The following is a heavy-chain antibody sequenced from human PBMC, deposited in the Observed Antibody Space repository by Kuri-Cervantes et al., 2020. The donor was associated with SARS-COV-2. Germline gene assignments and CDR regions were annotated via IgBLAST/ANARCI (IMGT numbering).Heavy chain of an antibody. Sequence: SVKVSCKASGGTFSSYAISWVRQAPGQGLEWMGRITPILGTANYAQKFQGRVTITADKSTSTAYMELSSLRSEDTAVYYCANIVVVPNAKGNYYNYMDVWGKGTTVTVSS. D-gene: IGHD2-2*01. CDR2: ITPILGTA. CDR1: GGTFSSYA. V-gene: IGHV1-69*04. CDR3: ANIVVVPNAKGNYYNYMDV. J-gene: IGHJ6*03.